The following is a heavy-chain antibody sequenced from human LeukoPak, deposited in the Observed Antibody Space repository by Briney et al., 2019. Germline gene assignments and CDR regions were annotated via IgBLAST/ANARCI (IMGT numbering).Heavy chain of an antibody. CDR1: GFTFSNYA. V-gene: IGHV3-23*01. CDR3: AKAPIQYCSGASCYPFDY. Sequence: GGSLRLSCAASGFTFSNYAMGWVRQTPGKGLECISLITSDGSATYYVDSVKGRFTISRDNSDNTMYLQMSSLRADDTAVYCCAKAPIQYCSGASCYPFDYWGQGTLVTVSS. CDR2: ITSDGSAT. J-gene: IGHJ4*02. D-gene: IGHD2-15*01.